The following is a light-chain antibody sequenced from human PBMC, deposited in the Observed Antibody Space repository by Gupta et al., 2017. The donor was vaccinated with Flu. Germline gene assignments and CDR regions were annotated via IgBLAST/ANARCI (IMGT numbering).Light chain of an antibody. CDR2: GYN. J-gene: IGLJ3*02. CDR3: KSRESNGNHNRVV. CDR1: SIRSYS. V-gene: IGLV3-19*01. Sequence: TVRITSQGDSIRSYSESWYKQKPGQAPRLVIYGYNNRTSGITDRFSGSSSGNTASLTINRVRAEDEADDFCKSRESNGNHNRVVFGGGTKLTVL.